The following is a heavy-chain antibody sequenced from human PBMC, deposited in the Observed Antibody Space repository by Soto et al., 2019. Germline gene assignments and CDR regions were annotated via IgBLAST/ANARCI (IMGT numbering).Heavy chain of an antibody. J-gene: IGHJ6*02. Sequence: GESLKISCKGSGYSFTKYLISWVRQMPGKGLEWMGRIDPSDSYINYSPAFQGHVTISADKSINTDYLQWSSLRASDTAIYYCARHYICRGGDCYYYGMDVWGQGTTVTVSS. V-gene: IGHV5-10-1*01. CDR1: GYSFTKYL. D-gene: IGHD3-16*01. CDR3: ARHYICRGGDCYYYGMDV. CDR2: IDPSDSYI.